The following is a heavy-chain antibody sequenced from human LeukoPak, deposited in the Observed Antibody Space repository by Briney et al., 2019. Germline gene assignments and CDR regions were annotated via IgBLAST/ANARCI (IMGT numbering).Heavy chain of an antibody. J-gene: IGHJ4*02. V-gene: IGHV3-73*01. Sequence: GGSLRLSCAASGFTFSGSAMHWVRQASGKGLEWVGRIRSKANSYATAYAASVKGRFTISRDDSKNTAYLQMNSLRAEDTAVYYCAREISGDTNFDSWGQGTLATVSS. D-gene: IGHD3-10*01. CDR1: GFTFSGSA. CDR3: AREISGDTNFDS. CDR2: IRSKANSYAT.